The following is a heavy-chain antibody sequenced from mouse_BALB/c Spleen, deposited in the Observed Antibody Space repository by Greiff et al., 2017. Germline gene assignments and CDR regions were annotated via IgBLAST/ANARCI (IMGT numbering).Heavy chain of an antibody. V-gene: IGHV14-1*02. CDR3: ARRSYAMDY. CDR1: GFNIKDYC. CDR2: IDPENGNT. J-gene: IGHJ4*01. Sequence: VQLQQSGAELVRPGALVKLSCKASGFNIKDYCMHWVKQRPEQGLEWIGWIDPENGNTIYDPKFQGKASITADTSSNTAYLQLSSLTSEDTAVYYCARRSYAMDYWGQGTSVTVSS.